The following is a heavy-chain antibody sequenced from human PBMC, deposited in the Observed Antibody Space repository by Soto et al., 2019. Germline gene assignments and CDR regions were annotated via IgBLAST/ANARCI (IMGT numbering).Heavy chain of an antibody. CDR1: GFTFSDFA. J-gene: IGHJ4*02. V-gene: IGHV3-49*03. Sequence: PGGSLRLSCTASGFTFSDFAMNWFRQAPGKGLEWVGFIRSKAYRGTTEYAASVKDRFTISRDDSRGIAYLQMNSLKTDDTAVYYCARGSGVVRFLEWFWGQGTLVTVSS. CDR2: IRSKAYRGTT. D-gene: IGHD3-3*01. CDR3: ARGSGVVRFLEWF.